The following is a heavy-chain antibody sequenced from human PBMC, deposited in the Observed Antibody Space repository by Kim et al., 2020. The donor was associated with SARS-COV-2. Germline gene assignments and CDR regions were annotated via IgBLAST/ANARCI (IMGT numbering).Heavy chain of an antibody. CDR3: AKGVPGDYGDYGMVDY. D-gene: IGHD4-17*01. V-gene: IGHV3-23*01. Sequence: GGSLRLSCAASGFTFSSYAMSWVRQAPGKGLEWVSAISGSGGSTYYADSVKGRFTISRDNSKNTLYLQMNSLRAEDTAVYYCAKGVPGDYGDYGMVDYWGQGTLVTVSS. CDR1: GFTFSSYA. CDR2: ISGSGGST. J-gene: IGHJ4*02.